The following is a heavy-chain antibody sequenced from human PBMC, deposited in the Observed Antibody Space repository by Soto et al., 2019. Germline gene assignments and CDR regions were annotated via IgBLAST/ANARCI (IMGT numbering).Heavy chain of an antibody. V-gene: IGHV3-74*01. CDR1: EFTFSDRS. CDR2: IDKVGTDS. J-gene: IGHJ6*04. Sequence: PGRSLRLSCAASEFTFSDRSVHWVRQAPGKGLVWVSGIDKVGTDSTYADSVKGRFTSSRDNAKNTVYLQMNSLRVEDTAVYYCARGWFGPDVWGKGTTVTVSS. CDR3: ARGWFGPDV. D-gene: IGHD3-10*01.